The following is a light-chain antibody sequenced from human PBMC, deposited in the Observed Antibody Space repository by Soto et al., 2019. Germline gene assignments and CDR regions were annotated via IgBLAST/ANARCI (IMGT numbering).Light chain of an antibody. CDR1: QSVSNNY. V-gene: IGKV3-11*01. Sequence: EIVLTQSPGTLSLSPGERATLSCRASQSVSNNYLAWYQQKPGQAPRLLIYDASNRATGIPARFSGSGSGTDFTLTISSVEPEDFAVYYCQQRSNWPITFGQGTRLEIK. CDR2: DAS. J-gene: IGKJ5*01. CDR3: QQRSNWPIT.